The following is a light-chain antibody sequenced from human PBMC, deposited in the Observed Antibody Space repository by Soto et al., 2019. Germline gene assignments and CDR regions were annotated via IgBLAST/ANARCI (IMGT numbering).Light chain of an antibody. CDR2: AAS. CDR1: QSVSSK. V-gene: IGKV3-15*01. J-gene: IGKJ2*01. CDR3: QQYSNWPPYT. Sequence: EIVMSQSPATLSVSPGVRATLSCRASQSVSSKLAWYQQKPGQAPRLLIYAASTRATGIPARFSGSGSGTEFTLTITSLQSEDFAVYYCQQYSNWPPYTFGQGTKLEIK.